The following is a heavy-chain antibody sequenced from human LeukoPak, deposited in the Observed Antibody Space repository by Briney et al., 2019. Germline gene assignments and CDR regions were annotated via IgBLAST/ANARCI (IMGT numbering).Heavy chain of an antibody. V-gene: IGHV3-48*03. D-gene: IGHD3-10*01. J-gene: IGHJ4*02. Sequence: GSLRLSCAASGFTFSSYEMNWVRQAPGKGLEWVSYISSSGSTIYYADSVKGRFTISRDNAKNSLYLQMNSLRAEDTAVYYCARVASSFGEMGYWGQGTLVTVSS. CDR2: ISSSGSTI. CDR1: GFTFSSYE. CDR3: ARVASSFGEMGY.